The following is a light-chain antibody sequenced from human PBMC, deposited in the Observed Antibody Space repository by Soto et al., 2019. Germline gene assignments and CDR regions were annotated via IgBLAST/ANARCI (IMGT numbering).Light chain of an antibody. Sequence: EIVLTQSPGTLALSPGERATLSCSASQSVSDNYLAWYQQKPGQAPRLLIYGASTRATGIPARLSGSGSGTEFTLTISSLQSEDFAVYYCQQYNNWPPLTFGGGTKVDI. CDR3: QQYNNWPPLT. CDR2: GAS. V-gene: IGKV3-15*01. CDR1: QSVSDNY. J-gene: IGKJ4*01.